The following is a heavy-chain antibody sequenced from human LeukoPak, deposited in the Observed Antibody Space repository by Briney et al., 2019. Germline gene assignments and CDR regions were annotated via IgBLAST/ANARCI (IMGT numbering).Heavy chain of an antibody. V-gene: IGHV3-30*18. CDR1: GFTFSSYG. CDR3: AKDEYSSSWYYYYYGMDV. CDR2: ISYVGSNK. J-gene: IGHJ6*04. D-gene: IGHD6-13*01. Sequence: GGSLRLSCAASGFTFSSYGMHWVRQAPGKGLEWVAVISYVGSNKYYADSVKGRFTISRDNSKNTLYLQMNSLRAEDTAVYYCAKDEYSSSWYYYYYGMDVWGKGTTVTVSS.